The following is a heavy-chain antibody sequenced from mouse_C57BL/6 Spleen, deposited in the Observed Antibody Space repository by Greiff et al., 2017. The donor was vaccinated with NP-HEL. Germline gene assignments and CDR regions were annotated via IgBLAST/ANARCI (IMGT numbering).Heavy chain of an antibody. V-gene: IGHV1-64*01. CDR3: ARYDGYFHWYFDV. CDR1: GYTFTSYW. Sequence: QVQLKQPRAELVKPGASVKLSCKASGYTFTSYWMHWVKQRPGQGLEWIGMIHPNSGSTNYNEKFKSKATLTVDKSSSTAYMQLSSLTSEDSAVYYCARYDGYFHWYFDVWGTGTTVTVSS. D-gene: IGHD2-3*01. J-gene: IGHJ1*03. CDR2: IHPNSGST.